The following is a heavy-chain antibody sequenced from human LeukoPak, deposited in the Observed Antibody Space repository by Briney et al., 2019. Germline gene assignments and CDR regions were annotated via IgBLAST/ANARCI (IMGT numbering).Heavy chain of an antibody. D-gene: IGHD3-3*01. J-gene: IGHJ3*02. CDR3: ARAIPQGNFGVVIRAFDAFDI. Sequence: SETLSLTCTVSGGSISSGSYYWSWIRQPAGKGLEWIGRIYTSGSTNYNPSLKSRVTISVDTSKNQFSLKLCSVTAADTAVYYCARAIPQGNFGVVIRAFDAFDIWGQGTMVTVSS. CDR2: IYTSGST. CDR1: GGSISSGSYY. V-gene: IGHV4-61*02.